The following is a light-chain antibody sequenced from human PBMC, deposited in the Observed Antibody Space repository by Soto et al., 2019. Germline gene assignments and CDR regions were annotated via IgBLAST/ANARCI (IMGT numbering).Light chain of an antibody. CDR3: QQRSSWPLLT. CDR2: DAS. Sequence: EIVLTQSPVTLSLSPGERATLSCRASQSVSSYLAWFQQKPGQAPRLLIYDASNRATGIPARFSGSGSGTDFTLTISSLEPEDFAVYYCQQRSSWPLLTFGGGTKVEI. V-gene: IGKV3-11*01. J-gene: IGKJ4*01. CDR1: QSVSSY.